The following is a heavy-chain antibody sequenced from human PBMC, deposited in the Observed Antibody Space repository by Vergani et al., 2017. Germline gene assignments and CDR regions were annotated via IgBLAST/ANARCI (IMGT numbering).Heavy chain of an antibody. V-gene: IGHV4-59*01. Sequence: QVQLQESGPGLVKPSETLSLTCTVSGGSISSYYWSWIRQPPGKGLEWIGYIYYSGSPNYNPSLKSRVPISVDTSKNQFSLKLSPVTAADTAVYYCARVPADSSGLFDYWGQGTLVTVSS. J-gene: IGHJ4*02. CDR2: IYYSGSP. CDR3: ARVPADSSGLFDY. D-gene: IGHD3-22*01. CDR1: GGSISSYY.